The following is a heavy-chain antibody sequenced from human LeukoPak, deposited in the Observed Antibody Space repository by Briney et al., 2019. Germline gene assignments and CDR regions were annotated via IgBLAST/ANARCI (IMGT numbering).Heavy chain of an antibody. J-gene: IGHJ4*02. D-gene: IGHD3-16*02. Sequence: SETLSLTCTVSGGSISSYYWSWIRQPPGKGLEWIGYIYYSGSTNYNPSLKSRVTISVDTSKNQFSLKLSSVTAADTAVYYCARHEETYYDYVWGSYRPVQYFDYWGQGTLVTVSS. CDR3: ARHEETYYDYVWGSYRPVQYFDY. CDR1: GGSISSYY. CDR2: IYYSGST. V-gene: IGHV4-59*08.